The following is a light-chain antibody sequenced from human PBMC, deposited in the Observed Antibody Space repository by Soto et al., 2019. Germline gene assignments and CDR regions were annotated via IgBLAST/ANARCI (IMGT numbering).Light chain of an antibody. CDR3: QQRSNWPPAWT. Sequence: EIVLTQSPATLSLSPGERATLSCRASQSVSSYLAWYQQKPGQAPRLLIYDASNRATGIPARFSGSGSGTDFTLTIRSLEPEDFAVYYCQQRSNWPPAWTFGQGTKVEIK. CDR2: DAS. J-gene: IGKJ1*01. V-gene: IGKV3-11*01. CDR1: QSVSSY.